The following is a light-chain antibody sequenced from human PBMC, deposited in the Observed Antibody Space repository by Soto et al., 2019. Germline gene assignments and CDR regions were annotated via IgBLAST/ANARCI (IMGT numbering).Light chain of an antibody. CDR3: QPFGGSPPSWT. CDR2: GAS. V-gene: IGKV3-20*01. J-gene: IGKJ1*01. CDR1: QSVSSNS. Sequence: ESVLTQSPGTLSLSPGERATLSCRASQSVSSNSLAWYQQKPGQAPRLLIYGASSRATGTPDRSSGSGSGTDLTLTISRLEPEDFAVYYCQPFGGSPPSWTFGQGTKVEI.